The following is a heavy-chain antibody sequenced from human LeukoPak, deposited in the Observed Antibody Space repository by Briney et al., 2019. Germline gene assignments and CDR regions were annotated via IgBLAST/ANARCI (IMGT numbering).Heavy chain of an antibody. CDR3: AVGPNYYGSGSSFDY. CDR2: ISAYNGNT. J-gene: IGHJ4*02. V-gene: IGHV1-18*01. Sequence: ASVKVSCKASGYTFTSYGISWVRQAPGQGLEWMGWISAYNGNTNYAQKLQGRVTMTTDTSTSTAYMELRSLRSDDTAAYYCAVGPNYYGSGSSFDYWGQGTLVTVSS. CDR1: GYTFTSYG. D-gene: IGHD3-10*01.